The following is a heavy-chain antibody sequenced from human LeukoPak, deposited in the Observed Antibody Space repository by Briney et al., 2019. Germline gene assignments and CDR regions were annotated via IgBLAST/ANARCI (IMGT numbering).Heavy chain of an antibody. Sequence: GGSLRLSCAASGFFFTSAWMTWVRQIPGKGLEWVGRIKSEADGGTTDYAAPVKGRFTISRDDSENTLYLQMSSLQTEDTGFYYCTTPSGAVTTRSPAFGSWGQGTLVTVSS. D-gene: IGHD3-16*01. CDR2: IKSEADGGTT. V-gene: IGHV3-15*01. CDR3: TTPSGAVTTRSPAFGS. CDR1: GFFFTSAW. J-gene: IGHJ5*02.